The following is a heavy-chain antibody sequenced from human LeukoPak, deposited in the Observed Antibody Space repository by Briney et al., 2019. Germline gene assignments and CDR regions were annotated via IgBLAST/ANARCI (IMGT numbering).Heavy chain of an antibody. CDR1: GGSISSYY. CDR2: IYYSGST. V-gene: IGHV4-59*01. D-gene: IGHD3-9*01. CDR3: ASSNYDILTGQHAFDI. J-gene: IGHJ3*02. Sequence: SETLSLTCTVSGGSISSYYWSWIRQPPGKGLEWIGYIYYSGSTNYSPSLKSRVTISVDTSKNHFSLKLSSVTSADTAVYYCASSNYDILTGQHAFDIWGQGTMVTVSS.